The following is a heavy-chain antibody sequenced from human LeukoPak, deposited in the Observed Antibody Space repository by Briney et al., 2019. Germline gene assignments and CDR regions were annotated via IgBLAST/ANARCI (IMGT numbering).Heavy chain of an antibody. CDR2: IKQDGSKK. J-gene: IGHJ4*02. Sequence: GGSLRLSCAASGFPFSSYWMTWVRQAPGKGLEWVANIKQDGSKKSYVDSVKGRFTISRDNAKNSLYLQMNSLRAEDTAIYYCTRVGYINEGIDYWGQGTLVTVSS. CDR1: GFPFSSYW. D-gene: IGHD4-11*01. CDR3: TRVGYINEGIDY. V-gene: IGHV3-7*04.